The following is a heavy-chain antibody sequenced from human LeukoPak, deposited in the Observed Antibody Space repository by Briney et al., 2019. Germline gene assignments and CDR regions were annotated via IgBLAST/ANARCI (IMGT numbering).Heavy chain of an antibody. CDR3: ARHPTYQYCSSTSCQRAPFDY. D-gene: IGHD2-2*01. J-gene: IGHJ4*02. CDR2: IYHSGST. CDR1: GYSISSGYY. Sequence: PSETLSLTCAVSGYSISSGYYWGWIRQPPGKGLEWIGSIYHSGSTYYNPSLKSRVTMSVDTSKNQFSLKLSSVTAADTAVYYCARHPTYQYCSSTSCQRAPFDYWGQGTLVTVSS. V-gene: IGHV4-38-2*01.